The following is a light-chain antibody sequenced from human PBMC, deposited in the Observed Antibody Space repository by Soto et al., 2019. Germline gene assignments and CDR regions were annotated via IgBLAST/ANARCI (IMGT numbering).Light chain of an antibody. V-gene: IGLV4-69*01. J-gene: IGLJ3*02. CDR1: SGHSSYA. Sequence: QSVLTQSPSASASLGASVKLICTLSSGHSSYAIAWHQQQPGKGPRYLMKLNSDGSHDKGDGIPDRFSGSSSGAERYLSISSLQSEDEAAYYCQTWGTGIEVFGGGTKLTVL. CDR3: QTWGTGIEV. CDR2: LNSDGSH.